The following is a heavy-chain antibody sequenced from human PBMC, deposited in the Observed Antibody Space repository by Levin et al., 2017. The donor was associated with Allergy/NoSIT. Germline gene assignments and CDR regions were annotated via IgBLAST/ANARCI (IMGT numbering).Heavy chain of an antibody. V-gene: IGHV3-23*01. J-gene: IGHJ4*02. CDR1: GFDFSTDG. Sequence: PGGSLRLSCAASGFDFSTDGMTWVRQAPGRGLEWVALLSASGTSKYYADSVEGRFTISRDNAKYKVYLQMNSLSAEDTARYYCAKVRGMLIWNDFDHWGPGTLVTVSS. CDR2: LSASGTSK. CDR3: AKVRGMLIWNDFDH. D-gene: IGHD1-1*01.